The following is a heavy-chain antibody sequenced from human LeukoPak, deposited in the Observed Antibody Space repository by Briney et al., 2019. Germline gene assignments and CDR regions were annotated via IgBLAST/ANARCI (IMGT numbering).Heavy chain of an antibody. CDR3: TTDWGSSRYRYY. CDR2: VKSKNDGGTT. V-gene: IGHV3-15*01. CDR1: GFTFSSYS. J-gene: IGHJ4*02. D-gene: IGHD6-13*01. Sequence: GGSLRLSCAASGFTFSSYSMNWVRQAPGKGLEWVGRVKSKNDGGTTDYAAPVKGRFTISRDDSKNTLYLQMNSLQTEDTAVYYCTTDWGSSRYRYYWGQGTLVTVSS.